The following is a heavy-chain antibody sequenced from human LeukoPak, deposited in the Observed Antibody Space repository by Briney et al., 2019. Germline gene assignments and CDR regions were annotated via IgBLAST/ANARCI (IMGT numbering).Heavy chain of an antibody. CDR1: GYTFTAYY. CDR3: ARGARYSGYDYYYYGMDV. D-gene: IGHD2-21*01. V-gene: IGHV1-69*04. J-gene: IGHJ6*02. Sequence: GASVKVSCNASGYTFTAYYIHWVRQAPGQGLEWMGRIIPILGIANYAQKFQGRVTITADKSTSTAYMELSSLRSEDTAVYYCARGARYSGYDYYYYGMDVWGQGTTVTVSS. CDR2: IIPILGIA.